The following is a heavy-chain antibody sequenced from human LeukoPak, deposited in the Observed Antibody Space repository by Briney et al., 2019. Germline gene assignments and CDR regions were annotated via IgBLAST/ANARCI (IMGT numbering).Heavy chain of an antibody. CDR3: ARDETNYYDSSGYYYFHN. Sequence: GGSLRLSCAASGFTFSSYWMHWVRQAPGKGLVWVSRINSDGSSTSYADSVKGRFTISRDNAKNTLYLQMNSLRAEDTAVYYCARDETNYYDSSGYYYFHNWGQGTLVTVSS. CDR2: INSDGSST. V-gene: IGHV3-74*01. J-gene: IGHJ1*01. D-gene: IGHD3-22*01. CDR1: GFTFSSYW.